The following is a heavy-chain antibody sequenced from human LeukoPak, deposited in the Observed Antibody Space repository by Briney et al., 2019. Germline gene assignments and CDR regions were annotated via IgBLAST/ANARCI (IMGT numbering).Heavy chain of an antibody. CDR1: GFTFTNAW. J-gene: IGHJ4*02. CDR2: IKRRTDGGTT. D-gene: IGHD5-24*01. Sequence: GGSLRLSCVASGFTFTNAWMSWVRQAPGKGLEWVGRIKRRTDGGTTDYGAPVKGRFTISRDDSKNTLYLQMNSLRAEDTAIYYCANCRDGYNLLDYWGQGTLVTVSS. CDR3: ANCRDGYNLLDY. V-gene: IGHV3-15*01.